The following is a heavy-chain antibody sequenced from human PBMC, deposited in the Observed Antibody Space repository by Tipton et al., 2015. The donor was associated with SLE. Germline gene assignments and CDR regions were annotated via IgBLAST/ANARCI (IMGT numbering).Heavy chain of an antibody. V-gene: IGHV3-64D*06. CDR2: ISSNGGST. CDR3: VKDARAHGNYFDY. Sequence: SLRLSCSASGFTFSSYAMHWVRQAPGKGLEYVSAISSNGGSTYYADSVKGRFTISRDNSKNTLYLQMSSLRAEDTAVYYCVKDARAHGNYFDYWGQGTLVTVSS. CDR1: GFTFSSYA. D-gene: IGHD1-26*01. J-gene: IGHJ4*02.